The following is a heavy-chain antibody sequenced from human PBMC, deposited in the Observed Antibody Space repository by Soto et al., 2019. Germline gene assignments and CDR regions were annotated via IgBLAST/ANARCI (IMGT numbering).Heavy chain of an antibody. J-gene: IGHJ5*02. CDR1: GGSMINYY. CDR3: ARDSLAVGRVLDL. CDR2: ISATGST. D-gene: IGHD2-15*01. Sequence: NPSETLSLTCTVSGGSMINYYWSWVRQTAGRGLEWIGRISATGSTNDNSSLRSRLIMSIDTSKNQMFLKLTSVTAADTAVYFCARDSLAVGRVLDLWGPGTVVTVSS. V-gene: IGHV4-4*07.